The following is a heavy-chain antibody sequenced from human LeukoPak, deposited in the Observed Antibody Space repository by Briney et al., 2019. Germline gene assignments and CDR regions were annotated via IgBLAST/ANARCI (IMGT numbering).Heavy chain of an antibody. D-gene: IGHD5-18*01. CDR3: ARDNSVDTAMVLDY. CDR2: IYYSGST. V-gene: IGHV4-39*07. CDR1: GGSITSYY. J-gene: IGHJ4*02. Sequence: SETLSLTCTVSGGSITSYYWGWIRQPPGKGLEWIGSIYYSGSTYYNPSLKSRVTISVDTSKNQFSLKLSSVTAADTAVYYCARDNSVDTAMVLDYWGQGTLVTVSS.